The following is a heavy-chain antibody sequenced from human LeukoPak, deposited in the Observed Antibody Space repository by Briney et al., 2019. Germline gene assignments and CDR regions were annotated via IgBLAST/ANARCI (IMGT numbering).Heavy chain of an antibody. CDR1: GFTFSSYA. J-gene: IGHJ4*02. Sequence: PGGSLRLSCAASGFTFSSYAMHWVRQAPGKGLEWVAVISYDGSNKYYADSVKGRFTISRDNSKNTLYLQMNSLRAEGTAVYYCARSGAVGYFDYWGQGALVTVSS. V-gene: IGHV3-30*04. CDR2: ISYDGSNK. D-gene: IGHD5-12*01. CDR3: ARSGAVGYFDY.